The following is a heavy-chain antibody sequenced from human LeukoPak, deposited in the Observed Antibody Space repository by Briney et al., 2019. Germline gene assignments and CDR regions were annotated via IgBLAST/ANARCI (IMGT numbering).Heavy chain of an antibody. CDR3: ARLASWYSKSLVWQRGY. V-gene: IGHV4-34*01. Sequence: PSETLSLTCAVYGVSFSGYYWSWIRQPPPKGLEWIGEINHSGTTNYNPSLKSRVTISVDTSKNQFSLKLNSVTAADTAVYYCARLASWYSKSLVWQRGYWGQGTLVTVSS. CDR2: INHSGTT. J-gene: IGHJ4*02. D-gene: IGHD4-11*01. CDR1: GVSFSGYY.